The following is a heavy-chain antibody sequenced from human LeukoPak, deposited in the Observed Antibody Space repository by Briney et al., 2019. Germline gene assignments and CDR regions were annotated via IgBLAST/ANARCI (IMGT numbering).Heavy chain of an antibody. Sequence: SVKVSCQASGYTFTSYGINWLRPAPGQGLAWMGWTSAYNCNTNHAQKLQGRVTLTTDPCTSTAYMELGSLRSDDTGVYYCARGRGESYYYDSSGSCWGQGTLVTVSS. V-gene: IGHV1-18*01. CDR2: TSAYNCNT. CDR3: ARGRGESYYYDSSGSC. D-gene: IGHD3-22*01. J-gene: IGHJ4*02. CDR1: GYTFTSYG.